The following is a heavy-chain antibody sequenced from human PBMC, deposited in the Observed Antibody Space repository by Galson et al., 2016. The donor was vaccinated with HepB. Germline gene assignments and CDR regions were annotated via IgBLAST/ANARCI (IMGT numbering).Heavy chain of an antibody. Sequence: SVKVSCKASGVTFSSYAVTWVRQAPGQGLEWMGRIIPITGTTKYSQKFQGRVTMIADKSTGTAYMELSSLRYEDRAIYYCAREMIHPALLDVWGQGTAVSVSS. D-gene: IGHD3-10*01. J-gene: IGHJ6*02. CDR2: IIPITGTT. CDR3: AREMIHPALLDV. CDR1: GVTFSSYA. V-gene: IGHV1-69*04.